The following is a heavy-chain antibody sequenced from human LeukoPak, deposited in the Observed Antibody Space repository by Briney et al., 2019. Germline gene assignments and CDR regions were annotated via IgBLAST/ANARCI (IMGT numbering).Heavy chain of an antibody. CDR2: IRYDGSNK. J-gene: IGHJ4*02. CDR3: AKTGYSYGLLDY. V-gene: IGHV3-30*02. Sequence: GGSLRLSCAASGFTFSSYGMHWVRQAPGKGLERVAFIRYDGSNKYYADSVKGRVTISRDNSKNTLYLQMNSLRAEDTAVYYCAKTGYSYGLLDYWGQGTLVTVSS. D-gene: IGHD5-18*01. CDR1: GFTFSSYG.